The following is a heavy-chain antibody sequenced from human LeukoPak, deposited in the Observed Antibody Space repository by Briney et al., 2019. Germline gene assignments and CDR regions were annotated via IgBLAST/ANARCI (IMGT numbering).Heavy chain of an antibody. V-gene: IGHV4-34*01. Sequence: PSETLSLTCAVYGGSFSGYYWSWIRQPPGKGPEWIGEINHSGSTNYNPSLKSRVTISVDTSKNQFSLKLSSVTAADTAVHYCARGRTSSDYWCQGTLVTVSS. J-gene: IGHJ4*02. CDR3: ARGRTSSDY. D-gene: IGHD1-26*01. CDR2: INHSGST. CDR1: GGSFSGYY.